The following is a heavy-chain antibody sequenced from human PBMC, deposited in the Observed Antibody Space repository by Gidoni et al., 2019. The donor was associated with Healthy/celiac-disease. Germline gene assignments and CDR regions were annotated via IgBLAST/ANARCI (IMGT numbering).Heavy chain of an antibody. V-gene: IGHV4-34*01. Sequence: QVQLQQWGAGLLKPSETLSLTCAVYGGSFRGYYWSWIRQPPGKGLEWIGEINHSGSTNYNPSLKSRVTISVDTSKNQFSLKLSSVTAADTAVYYCARGYCSSTSCYRGFRYYYFDYWGQGTLVTVSS. CDR1: GGSFRGYY. CDR2: INHSGST. D-gene: IGHD2-2*01. CDR3: ARGYCSSTSCYRGFRYYYFDY. J-gene: IGHJ4*02.